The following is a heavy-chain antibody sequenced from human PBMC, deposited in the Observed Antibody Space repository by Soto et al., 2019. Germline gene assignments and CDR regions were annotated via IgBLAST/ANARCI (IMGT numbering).Heavy chain of an antibody. V-gene: IGHV1-8*01. CDR3: ARGGNIVVVPAANDAFDI. Sequence: QVPLVQSGAEVKKPGASVKVSCKASGYTFTSYDINWVRQATGQGLEWMGWMNPNSGNTGYAQKFQGRVTMTRNTSISTAYMELSSLRSEDTAVYYCARGGNIVVVPAANDAFDIWGQGTMVTVSS. J-gene: IGHJ3*02. D-gene: IGHD2-2*01. CDR2: MNPNSGNT. CDR1: GYTFTSYD.